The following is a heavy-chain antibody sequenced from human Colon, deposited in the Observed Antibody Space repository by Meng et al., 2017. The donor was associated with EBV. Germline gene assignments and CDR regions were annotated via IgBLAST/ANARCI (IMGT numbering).Heavy chain of an antibody. D-gene: IGHD6-19*01. J-gene: IGHJ4*02. CDR1: GRSISSGNHY. Sequence: VQLQDSVPGLVKTSXXXXXPCTVSGRSISSGNHYWSWIRQHPGKCLECIGYIYYSGSTYYNPSLKSRVTISVDKSKNQFSLNLSSVTAADTAVYYCARVGQWLPSDYWGPGTMVTV. CDR3: ARVGQWLPSDY. V-gene: IGHV4-30-4*01. CDR2: IYYSGST.